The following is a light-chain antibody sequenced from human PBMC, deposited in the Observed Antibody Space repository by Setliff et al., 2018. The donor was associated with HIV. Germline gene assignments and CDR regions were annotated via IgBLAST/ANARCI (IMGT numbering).Light chain of an antibody. CDR3: QSYDSSLSGSWV. CDR2: DVS. V-gene: IGLV2-14*03. Sequence: QSALTQPASVSGSPGQSITISCTGTSSDIGGYNYVSWYRQHPGKAPKLMIYDVSNRPSGVSIRFSASKSGSTASLTISGLQPEDEADYYCQSYDSSLSGSWVFGTGTKVTVL. J-gene: IGLJ1*01. CDR1: SSDIGGYNY.